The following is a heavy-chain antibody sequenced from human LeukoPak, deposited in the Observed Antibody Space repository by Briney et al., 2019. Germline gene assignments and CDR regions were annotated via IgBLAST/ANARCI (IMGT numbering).Heavy chain of an antibody. CDR2: ISAYNGNT. CDR1: GGTFSSYA. J-gene: IGHJ6*03. D-gene: IGHD5-18*01. Sequence: ASVKVSCKASGGTFSSYAISWVRQAPGQGLEWMGWISAYNGNTNYAQKLQGRVTMTTDTSTSTAYMELRSLRSDDTAVYYCARASYSYGPHYYYYYMDVWGKGTTVTVSS. V-gene: IGHV1-18*01. CDR3: ARASYSYGPHYYYYYMDV.